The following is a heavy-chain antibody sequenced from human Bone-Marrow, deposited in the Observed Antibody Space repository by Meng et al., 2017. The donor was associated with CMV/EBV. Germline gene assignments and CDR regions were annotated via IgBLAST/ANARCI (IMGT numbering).Heavy chain of an antibody. J-gene: IGHJ4*02. V-gene: IGHV1-8*01. Sequence: ASVKVSCKASGYTFTSYDINWVRQATGQGLEWMGWMNPNSGNTGYAQKFQGRVTMTRNTSISTAYMELSSLRSEDTAVYYCARWTYYDFWSGYGGSDYWGQGTLFTVSS. CDR1: GYTFTSYD. D-gene: IGHD3-3*01. CDR2: MNPNSGNT. CDR3: ARWTYYDFWSGYGGSDY.